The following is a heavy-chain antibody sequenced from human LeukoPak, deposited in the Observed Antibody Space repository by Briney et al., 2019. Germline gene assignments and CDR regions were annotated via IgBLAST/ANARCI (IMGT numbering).Heavy chain of an antibody. V-gene: IGHV3-23*01. D-gene: IGHD1-14*01. CDR1: GFTFIIYA. CDR3: SRDRTNEPLDN. Sequence: PGGSLRLSCAASGFTFIIYAMNWVRQAPGKGLEWVSAMSGNGDRIYYADSVKGRFTITRDNSKNTLYLQMNSLRAEDTAVYYCSRDRTNEPLDNWGQGTLVTVSS. J-gene: IGHJ4*02. CDR2: MSGNGDRI.